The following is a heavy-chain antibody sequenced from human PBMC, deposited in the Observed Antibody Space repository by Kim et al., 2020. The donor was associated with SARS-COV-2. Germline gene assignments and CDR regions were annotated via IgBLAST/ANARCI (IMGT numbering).Heavy chain of an antibody. Sequence: GGYLRLSCAASGFTFSSYSMNWVRQAPGKGLEWVSSISSSSSYIYYADSVKGRFTISRDNAKNSLYLQMNSLRAEDTAVYYCARGEMAYEKTPSFDYWGQGTLVTVSS. CDR3: ARGEMAYEKTPSFDY. V-gene: IGHV3-21*01. D-gene: IGHD3-3*01. J-gene: IGHJ4*02. CDR1: GFTFSSYS. CDR2: ISSSSSYI.